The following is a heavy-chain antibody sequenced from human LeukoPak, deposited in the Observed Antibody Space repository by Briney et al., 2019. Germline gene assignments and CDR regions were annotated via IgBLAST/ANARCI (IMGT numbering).Heavy chain of an antibody. V-gene: IGHV1-8*02. J-gene: IGHJ6*03. Sequence: ASVKVSCKTSVYSFISYDLNWVRQAPGQGLEWRGWINPNSGNTGYAQKFQGRLTITRHTSIDTVHMELSSLRSGDTAVYFCARGYYYYYYMDVWGQGTTVTVSS. CDR2: INPNSGNT. CDR3: ARGYYYYYYMDV. CDR1: VYSFISYD.